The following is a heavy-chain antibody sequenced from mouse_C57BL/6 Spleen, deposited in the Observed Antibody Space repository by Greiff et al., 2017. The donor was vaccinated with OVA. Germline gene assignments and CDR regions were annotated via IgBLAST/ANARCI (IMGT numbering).Heavy chain of an antibody. V-gene: IGHV14-4*01. CDR2: LDPENGDT. J-gene: IGHJ2*01. D-gene: IGHD1-1*01. Sequence: EVQLQQSGAELVRPGASVKLSCTASGFNIKDDYMHWVKQRPEQGLEWIGWLDPENGDTEYASKFQGKATIPADTSSNTAYLQLSSLTSEDTAVYYCTTLYGRAPDYWGQGTTLTVSS. CDR1: GFNIKDDY. CDR3: TTLYGRAPDY.